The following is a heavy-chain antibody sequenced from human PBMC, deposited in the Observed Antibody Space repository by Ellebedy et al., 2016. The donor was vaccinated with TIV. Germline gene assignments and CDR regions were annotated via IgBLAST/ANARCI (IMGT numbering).Heavy chain of an antibody. V-gene: IGHV1-46*01. CDR2: INPSNGGT. Sequence: ASVKVSCXASGYTFTAYYVHWVRQAPGQGLEWMGMINPSNGGTTYAQNFQGRVSMTRDTSTSTLYLELSSLTSEDTAVYYCAREEIYAGATNYWGQGTLVTVSS. D-gene: IGHD1-26*01. J-gene: IGHJ4*02. CDR1: GYTFTAYY. CDR3: AREEIYAGATNY.